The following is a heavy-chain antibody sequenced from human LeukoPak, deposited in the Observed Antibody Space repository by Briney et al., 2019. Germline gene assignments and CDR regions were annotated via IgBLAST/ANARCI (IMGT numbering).Heavy chain of an antibody. D-gene: IGHD2-2*01. J-gene: IGHJ4*02. CDR3: ARDIVVVPAAHFDY. CDR1: GFTFSSYS. CDR2: ISSSSTYI. V-gene: IGHV3-21*01. Sequence: GGSLRLSCAASGFTFSSYSMNWVRQAPGKGLEWVSSISSSSTYIYYADSVKGRFTISRDNAKNSLYLQMNGLRAEDTAVYYCARDIVVVPAAHFDYWGQGTLVTVSS.